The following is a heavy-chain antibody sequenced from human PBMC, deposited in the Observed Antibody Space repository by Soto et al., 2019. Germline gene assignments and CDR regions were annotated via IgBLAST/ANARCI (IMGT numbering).Heavy chain of an antibody. CDR1: GFTVSSYY. V-gene: IGHV3-53*01. Sequence: PGGSLRLSCAASGFTVSSYYMNWVRLVPEKGLEWVSVIYSSGPTFYSDSVRGRFTISRDISKNTLYLQMNSLRVEDTAVYYCARAFGGSYDYWGQGTRVTVSS. J-gene: IGHJ4*02. D-gene: IGHD1-26*01. CDR3: ARAFGGSYDY. CDR2: IYSSGPT.